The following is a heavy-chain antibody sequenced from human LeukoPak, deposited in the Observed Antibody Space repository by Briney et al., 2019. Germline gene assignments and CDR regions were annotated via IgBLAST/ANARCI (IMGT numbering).Heavy chain of an antibody. V-gene: IGHV1-2*02. J-gene: IGHJ5*02. Sequence: ASVKVSCKASGYTFTGYYMHRVRQAPGQGLEWMGWINPNSGGTNYAQKFQGRVTMTRDTSISTAYMELSRLRSDDTAVYYCARSPLLTMIVLYNWFDPWGQGTLVTVSS. D-gene: IGHD3-22*01. CDR1: GYTFTGYY. CDR2: INPNSGGT. CDR3: ARSPLLTMIVLYNWFDP.